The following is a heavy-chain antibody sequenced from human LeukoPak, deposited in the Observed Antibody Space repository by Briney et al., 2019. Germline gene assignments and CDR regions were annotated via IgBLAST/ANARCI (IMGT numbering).Heavy chain of an antibody. CDR1: GFTFSSYG. Sequence: GGSLRLSCAASGFTFSSYGMHWVRQAPGKGLEWVAFIRYDGSNKYYADSVTGRFTISRDNSKNTLYLQMNSLRAEDTAVYYCAKDPALSIAVAGNSDYWGQGTLVTVSS. CDR3: AKDPALSIAVAGNSDY. D-gene: IGHD6-19*01. V-gene: IGHV3-30*02. CDR2: IRYDGSNK. J-gene: IGHJ4*02.